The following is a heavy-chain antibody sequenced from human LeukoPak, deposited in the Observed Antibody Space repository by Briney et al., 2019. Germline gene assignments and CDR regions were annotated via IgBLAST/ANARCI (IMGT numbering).Heavy chain of an antibody. Sequence: GGSLRHSCAASGFTFSSYAVSWVRQAPGKGLEWVSAISGSGGDTYYADSVKGRFTISRDNSKNTLYLQMNSLRAEDTAVYYCAKSVVVVVPAAPDAIDIWGQGTMVTVSS. V-gene: IGHV3-23*01. CDR2: ISGSGGDT. CDR1: GFTFSSYA. J-gene: IGHJ3*02. CDR3: AKSVVVVVPAAPDAIDI. D-gene: IGHD2-2*01.